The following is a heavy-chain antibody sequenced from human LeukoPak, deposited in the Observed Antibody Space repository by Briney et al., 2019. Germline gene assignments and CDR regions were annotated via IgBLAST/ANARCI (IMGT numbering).Heavy chain of an antibody. CDR1: GYTFTGYY. J-gene: IGHJ4*02. CDR2: ISAYNGNT. D-gene: IGHD6-13*01. V-gene: IGHV1-18*04. Sequence: ASVKVSCKASGYTFTGYYMHWVRQAPGQGLEWMGWISAYNGNTNYAQKLQGRVTMTTDTSTSTAYMELRSLRSDDTAVYYCARDRGHSSSDWGQGTLVTVSS. CDR3: ARDRGHSSSD.